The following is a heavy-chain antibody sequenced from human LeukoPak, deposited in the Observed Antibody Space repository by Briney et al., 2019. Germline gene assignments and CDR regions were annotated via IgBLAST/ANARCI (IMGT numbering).Heavy chain of an antibody. Sequence: ASVKVSCRASGYTFTGYYTHWVRQAPGQGLEWMGWTNPNSGGTNYAQKFQGRVTMTRDTSISTAYMELSRLRSDDTAVYYCARDSSSGWYGEPFDYWGQGTLVTVSS. V-gene: IGHV1-2*02. CDR3: ARDSSSGWYGEPFDY. CDR1: GYTFTGYY. D-gene: IGHD6-19*01. CDR2: TNPNSGGT. J-gene: IGHJ4*02.